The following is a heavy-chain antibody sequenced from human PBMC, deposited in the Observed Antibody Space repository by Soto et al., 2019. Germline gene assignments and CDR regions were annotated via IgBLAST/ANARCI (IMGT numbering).Heavy chain of an antibody. CDR1: GYIFSNYG. Sequence: QVQLVQSGAEVKKPGASVKVSCKTSGYIFSNYGISWIRQAPGQGLEWMGWSSPYTGNTASSQSFQARVTLITDTASSTAYMDLRTLPSAATAVYSRARVPYSESVRGPAWLEPWGQGSLVTVPS. J-gene: IGHJ5*02. CDR3: ARVPYSESVRGPAWLEP. D-gene: IGHD5-12*01. V-gene: IGHV1-18*01. CDR2: SSPYTGNT.